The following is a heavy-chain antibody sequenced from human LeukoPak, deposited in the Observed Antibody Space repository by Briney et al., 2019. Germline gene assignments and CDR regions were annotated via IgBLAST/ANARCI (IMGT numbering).Heavy chain of an antibody. D-gene: IGHD2-2*01. V-gene: IGHV3-30*18. CDR1: GFTFSSYG. Sequence: PGRSLRLSCAASGFTFSSYGMHWVRQAPGKGLEWVAVISYDGSNKYYADSVKGRFTISRDNSKNTLYLQMNSLRAEDTAVYYCAKDDARYCSSTSCYFIDYWGQGTLVTVSS. J-gene: IGHJ4*02. CDR2: ISYDGSNK. CDR3: AKDDARYCSSTSCYFIDY.